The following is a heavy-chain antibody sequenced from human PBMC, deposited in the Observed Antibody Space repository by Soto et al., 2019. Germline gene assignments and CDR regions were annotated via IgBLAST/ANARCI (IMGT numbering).Heavy chain of an antibody. CDR1: GGSIRHYY. V-gene: IGHV4-59*01. Sequence: PSETLSLTCPVSGGSIRHYYWSWIRQPPGKGLEWIGYIYYSGSTNYNPSLKSRVTISLDTSKNQFSLIVSSVTAADTAVYYCAREAGYYDRSGYNWFDPWGQGIQVTAPQ. D-gene: IGHD3-22*01. J-gene: IGHJ5*02. CDR2: IYYSGST. CDR3: AREAGYYDRSGYNWFDP.